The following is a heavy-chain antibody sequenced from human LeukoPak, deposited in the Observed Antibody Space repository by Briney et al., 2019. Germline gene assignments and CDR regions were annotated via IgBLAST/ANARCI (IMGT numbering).Heavy chain of an antibody. V-gene: IGHV3-20*04. J-gene: IGHJ4*02. Sequence: SGGSLRLSCAASGFTFDDYGMSWVRQAPGKGLEWVSGINWNGGSTGYADSVKGRFTISRDNAKNSLYLQMNSLRAEDTALYYCARDQFRSSWWLRSFDYWGQGTLVTVSS. CDR3: ARDQFRSSWWLRSFDY. CDR2: INWNGGST. D-gene: IGHD5-12*01. CDR1: GFTFDDYG.